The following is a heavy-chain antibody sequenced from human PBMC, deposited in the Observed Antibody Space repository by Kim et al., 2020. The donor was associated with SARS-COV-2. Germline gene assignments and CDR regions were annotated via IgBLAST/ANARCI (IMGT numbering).Heavy chain of an antibody. V-gene: IGHV3-48*02. Sequence: KGRLTISRDNAKNSLYLQMNSLRDEDTAVYYCARTGWYYYDSSGEPGAFDIWGQGTMVTVSS. D-gene: IGHD3-22*01. J-gene: IGHJ3*02. CDR3: ARTGWYYYDSSGEPGAFDI.